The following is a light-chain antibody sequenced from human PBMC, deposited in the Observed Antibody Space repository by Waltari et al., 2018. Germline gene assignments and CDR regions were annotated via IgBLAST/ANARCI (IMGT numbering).Light chain of an antibody. J-gene: IGKJ2*01. CDR1: QSISSW. Sequence: DIQMTQSPSTLSASVGERVTIHCRASQSISSWLAWYQQKPGKAPKLLIYKASSLESGVPSRFSGSGSGTEFTLTISSLQPDDFATYYCQQYNSYSYTFGQGTKLEIK. CDR2: KAS. V-gene: IGKV1-5*03. CDR3: QQYNSYSYT.